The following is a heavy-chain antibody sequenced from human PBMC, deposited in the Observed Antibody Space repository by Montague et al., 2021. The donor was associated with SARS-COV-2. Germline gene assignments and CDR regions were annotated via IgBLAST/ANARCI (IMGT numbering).Heavy chain of an antibody. CDR2: IYYTGST. CDR1: GGSISSYY. J-gene: IGHJ4*02. D-gene: IGHD1-1*01. V-gene: IGHV4-59*12. Sequence: SETLSLTCTVSGGSISSYYWSWIRQHPGKGLVWIGYIYYTGSTKYNHSLKRRVTMSLDKTTNRFSLRLNSVTTADTATDYCARAQNTCFIANCVYYFDFWGLGAPVTVSS. CDR3: ARAQNTCFIANCVYYFDF.